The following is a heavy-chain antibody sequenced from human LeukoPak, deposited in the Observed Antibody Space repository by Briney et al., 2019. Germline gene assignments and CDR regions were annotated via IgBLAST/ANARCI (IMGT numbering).Heavy chain of an antibody. CDR2: ISSSSSYI. D-gene: IGHD4-23*01. CDR1: GFTFSSYA. CDR3: ARVGYSGSSRGDY. Sequence: GGALRLSCVVSGFTFSSYAMNWVRQAPGKGLEWVSHISSSSSYIYYADSVKGRFTNSRDNGKNSLYLQMNSLRDEDTAVYYCARVGYSGSSRGDYWGQGTLVTVSS. V-gene: IGHV3-48*02. J-gene: IGHJ4*02.